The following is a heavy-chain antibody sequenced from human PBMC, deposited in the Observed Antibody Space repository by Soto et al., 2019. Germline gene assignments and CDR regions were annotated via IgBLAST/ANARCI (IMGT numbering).Heavy chain of an antibody. J-gene: IGHJ6*02. CDR3: ATEGDGSGSYYYGMDV. Sequence: QVQLVQSGAEVKKPRSSVKVSCKASGGTFSSYAITWVRQAPGQGLEWMGGIIPIFGTANYAQKFQGRVTITADESPSTAYMELSSLRSEDTAVYYCATEGDGSGSYYYGMDVWGQGTTVTVSS. D-gene: IGHD3-22*01. CDR2: IIPIFGTA. CDR1: GGTFSSYA. V-gene: IGHV1-69*12.